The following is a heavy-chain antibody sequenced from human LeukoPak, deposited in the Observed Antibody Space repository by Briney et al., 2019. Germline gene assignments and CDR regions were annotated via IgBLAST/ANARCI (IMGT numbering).Heavy chain of an antibody. D-gene: IGHD3-3*01. CDR1: GYTFTGYY. J-gene: IGHJ3*02. Sequence: ASVKVSCKASGYTFTGYYMHWVRQAPGQGLEWMGWINPNSGGTNYAQKFQGRVTMTRDTSISTAYMELSRLRSDDTAVYYCGRGGGEITIFGVVIFQAFDIWGQGTMVTVSS. V-gene: IGHV1-2*02. CDR3: GRGGGEITIFGVVIFQAFDI. CDR2: INPNSGGT.